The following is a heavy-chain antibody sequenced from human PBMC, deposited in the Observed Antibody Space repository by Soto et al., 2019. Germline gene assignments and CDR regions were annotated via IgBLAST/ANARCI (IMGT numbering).Heavy chain of an antibody. CDR1: GGSISSSSYC. J-gene: IGHJ2*01. CDR2: IYYSGST. Sequence: QLQLQESGPGLVKPSETLSLTCTVSGGSISSSSYCWGWIRQPPGKGLEWIGSIYYSGSTYYNPSLKSRVTISVDTSKNQFSLKLSSVTAADTAVYYCARRLVAATPSHWYFDLWGRGTLVTVSS. D-gene: IGHD2-15*01. CDR3: ARRLVAATPSHWYFDL. V-gene: IGHV4-39*01.